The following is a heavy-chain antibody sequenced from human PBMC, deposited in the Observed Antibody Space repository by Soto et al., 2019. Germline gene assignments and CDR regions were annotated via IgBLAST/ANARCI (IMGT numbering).Heavy chain of an antibody. CDR1: GFTFSDHY. J-gene: IGHJ6*02. Sequence: PGGSLRLSCEASGFTFSDHYMDWVRQTPGKGLEWVGRTRNKANSYTTEYAASVKGRFTISRDDSKNSLYLQMNSLKTEDTAVYYCARDKFCGGSSCSYYGVDVWGQGTTVTVS. CDR3: ARDKFCGGSSCSYYGVDV. CDR2: TRNKANSYTT. D-gene: IGHD2-15*01. V-gene: IGHV3-72*01.